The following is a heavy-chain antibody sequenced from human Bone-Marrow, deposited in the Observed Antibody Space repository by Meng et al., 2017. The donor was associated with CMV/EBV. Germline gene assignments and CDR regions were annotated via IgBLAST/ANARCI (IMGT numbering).Heavy chain of an antibody. J-gene: IGHJ4*02. Sequence: SISSPNRDWGGISQPPGRGLEVVGSIVYSTSTYYNPDLESRVTISWDTSQNQFSLNRRSVTAADTAVYYCARETPSRLSGSYGYFDSWGRGALVTVSS. CDR1: SISSPNRD. D-gene: IGHD1-26*01. CDR2: IVYSTST. V-gene: IGHV4-39*07. CDR3: ARETPSRLSGSYGYFDS.